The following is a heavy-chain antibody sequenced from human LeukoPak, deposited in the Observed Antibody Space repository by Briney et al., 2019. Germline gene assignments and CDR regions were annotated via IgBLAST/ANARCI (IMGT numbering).Heavy chain of an antibody. Sequence: EASVKVSCKASGFTFTSSAVQWVRQARGQRLEWIGWIVVGSGNTNYAQKFQERVTITRDMSTSTAYMVLSSLRSEDTAVYYCAAGASSAAGPTFDPWGQGTLVTVSS. D-gene: IGHD6-13*01. CDR1: GFTFTSSA. V-gene: IGHV1-58*01. CDR3: AAGASSAAGPTFDP. J-gene: IGHJ5*02. CDR2: IVVGSGNT.